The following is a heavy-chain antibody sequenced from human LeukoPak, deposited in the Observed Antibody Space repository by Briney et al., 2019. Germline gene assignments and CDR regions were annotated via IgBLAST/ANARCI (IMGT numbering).Heavy chain of an antibody. CDR3: ARDCRSSYGYPDY. Sequence: SLRLSCAASGFTFSRYAIHWVSRAPGKGLGREAGMSWDGSNKYSAVSVQGRFPISRENSKKTLYLQINSLRAEDTAAYYCARDCRSSYGYPDYWGQGTLVTVAS. CDR2: MSWDGSNK. D-gene: IGHD5-18*01. J-gene: IGHJ4*02. CDR1: GFTFSRYA. V-gene: IGHV3-30-3*01.